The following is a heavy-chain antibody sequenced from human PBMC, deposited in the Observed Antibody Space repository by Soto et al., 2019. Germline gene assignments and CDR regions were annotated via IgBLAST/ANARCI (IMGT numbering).Heavy chain of an antibody. CDR3: ARDPRITMVRGVTFDP. J-gene: IGHJ5*02. CDR1: GWSFRGYY. Sequence: ETLSLTCAGYGWSFRGYYWSWIRPPPGKGLEWIGEINHSGSTNYNPSLKSRVTISVDTSKNQFSLKLSSVTAADTAVYYCARDPRITMVRGVTFDPWGQGTLVTVSS. D-gene: IGHD3-10*01. V-gene: IGHV4-34*01. CDR2: INHSGST.